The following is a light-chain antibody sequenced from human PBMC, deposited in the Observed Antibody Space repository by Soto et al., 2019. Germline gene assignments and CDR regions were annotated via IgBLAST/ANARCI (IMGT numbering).Light chain of an antibody. J-gene: IGKJ5*01. CDR2: AAS. V-gene: IGKV1-39*01. CDR1: QNIGTY. CDR3: QQSYSTTSIT. Sequence: DVQMTQFPSSLSASVGDRVTITCRASQNIGTYVNWYQHKPGKAPKLLLYAASTLQSAVPSRFSGRGSGTYFTLTISRRQAEDLATYYCQQSYSTTSITFGRGTLLEI.